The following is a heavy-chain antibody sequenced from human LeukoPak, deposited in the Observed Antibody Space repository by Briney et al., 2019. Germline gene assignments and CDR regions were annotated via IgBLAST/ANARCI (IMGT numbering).Heavy chain of an antibody. CDR2: IYYSGGT. D-gene: IGHD3-9*01. J-gene: IGHJ3*02. Sequence: SETLSLTCTVSGGSISSYYWSWIRQPPGKGLEWIGYIYYSGGTNYNPSLKSRVTISVDTSKNQFSLKLSSVTAADTAVYYCARDLVGYYDILTGYQSPGAFDIWGQGTMVTVSS. CDR1: GGSISSYY. CDR3: ARDLVGYYDILTGYQSPGAFDI. V-gene: IGHV4-59*01.